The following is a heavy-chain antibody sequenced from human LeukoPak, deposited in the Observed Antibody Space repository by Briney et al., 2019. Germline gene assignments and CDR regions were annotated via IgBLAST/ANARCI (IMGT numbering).Heavy chain of an antibody. V-gene: IGHV4-59*01. CDR3: ARGAGLFGGYLDS. Sequence: SETLSLTCTVSDDSINNNFWNWIRQPPGQRLEWIGYIQSSGNTNYNPFLKGRLTMSVDTSKTPFSLLLSSVTAADTAIYYCARGAGLFGGYLDSWGQGTLVTVSS. CDR1: DDSINNNF. D-gene: IGHD3-16*01. CDR2: IQSSGNT. J-gene: IGHJ4*02.